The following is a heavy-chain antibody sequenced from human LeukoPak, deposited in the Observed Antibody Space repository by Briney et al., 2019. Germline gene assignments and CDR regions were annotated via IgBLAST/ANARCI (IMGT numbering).Heavy chain of an antibody. D-gene: IGHD3-10*01. CDR2: IYHSGST. J-gene: IGHJ3*02. CDR1: GGSISSGDYS. Sequence: PSQTLSLTCAVSGGSISSGDYSWSWIRQPPGKGLEWIGYIYHSGSTYYNPSLKSRVTISVDRSKNQFSLKLSSVTAADTAVYYCARGKGSGGTNAFDIWGQGTMVTVSS. V-gene: IGHV4-30-2*01. CDR3: ARGKGSGGTNAFDI.